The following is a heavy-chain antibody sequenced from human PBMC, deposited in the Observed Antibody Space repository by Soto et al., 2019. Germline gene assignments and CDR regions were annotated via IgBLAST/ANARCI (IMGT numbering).Heavy chain of an antibody. V-gene: IGHV3-30*18. CDR3: AKDLQQLVPHPGYYYYGMDV. CDR2: ISYDGSNK. Sequence: GGSLRLSCAASGFTFSSYGMHWVRQAPGKGLEWVAVISYDGSNKYYADSVKGRFTISRDNSKNTLYLQMNSLRAEDTAVYYCAKDLQQLVPHPGYYYYGMDVWGQGTTVTVSS. CDR1: GFTFSSYG. J-gene: IGHJ6*02. D-gene: IGHD6-6*01.